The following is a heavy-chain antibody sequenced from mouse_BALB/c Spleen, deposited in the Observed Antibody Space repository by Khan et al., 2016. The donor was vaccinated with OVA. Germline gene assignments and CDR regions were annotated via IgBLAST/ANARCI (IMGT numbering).Heavy chain of an antibody. D-gene: IGHD1-1*01. CDR1: GYSLTRYG. CDR3: VRSKYRGRY. Sequence: VQLQESGPGLVAPSQSLSITCTVYGYSLTRYGVHWVRQPPGKGLEWLGLIWAGGSTNYHWALMSRLSISIDNSKSLVFVIMNSLQTDDTALYYCVRSKYRGRYWGQGTTLTVAS. V-gene: IGHV2-9*02. J-gene: IGHJ2*01. CDR2: IWAGGST.